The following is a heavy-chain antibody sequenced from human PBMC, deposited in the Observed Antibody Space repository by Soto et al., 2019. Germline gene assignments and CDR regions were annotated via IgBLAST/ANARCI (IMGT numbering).Heavy chain of an antibody. CDR3: ASEAFDY. Sequence: VGSLRLSCAASGFTLSTYGMHWVRQAPGKGLEWVAVITSDGSHKYYVDSVKGRFTFSRDNSKNTLYLQMNSLTAEDTAVYYCASEAFDYWGQGTLVTVSS. CDR1: GFTLSTYG. CDR2: ITSDGSHK. J-gene: IGHJ4*02. V-gene: IGHV3-30*03.